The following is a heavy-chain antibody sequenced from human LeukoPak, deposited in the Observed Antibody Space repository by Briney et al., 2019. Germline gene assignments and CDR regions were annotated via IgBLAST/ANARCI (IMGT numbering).Heavy chain of an antibody. CDR2: IFYNGAT. Sequence: SETLSLTCTVSGCSISYYYWSWIRQPPGKGLDWIGYIFYNGATCDNPSLMSQVTISVHTSKNHLSLILVSVPAPNPGMDYGARQDDVPVIRRGFDYWGQGTLVTVSS. CDR3: ARQDDVPVIRRGFDY. CDR1: GCSISYYY. D-gene: IGHD2-21*02. J-gene: IGHJ4*02. V-gene: IGHV4-59*08.